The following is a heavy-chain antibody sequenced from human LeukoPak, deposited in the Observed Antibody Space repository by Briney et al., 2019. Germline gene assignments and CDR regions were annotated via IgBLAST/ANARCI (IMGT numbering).Heavy chain of an antibody. CDR2: INPKSGGT. V-gene: IGHV1-2*02. Sequence: GASVKVSCKASGYTFTGYYMHWVRQAPGQGLEWRGWINPKSGGTNYVQKFQGRVTMTRDTSISTAYMEVTRLRSDDTAVYYCAREKGDTDAFDIWGQGTMVTVSS. J-gene: IGHJ3*02. CDR1: GYTFTGYY. D-gene: IGHD1-26*01. CDR3: AREKGDTDAFDI.